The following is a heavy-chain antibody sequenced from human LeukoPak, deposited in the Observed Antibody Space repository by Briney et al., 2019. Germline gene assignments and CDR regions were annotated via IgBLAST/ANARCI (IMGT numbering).Heavy chain of an antibody. V-gene: IGHV3-23*01. Sequence: PGGSLRLSCGASGFTFSSYTMFWVRQAPGKGLEWVSGISATGTSTYDANSVKGRFTISRVNSKNTVYLQMNSLRVEDTAVYYCAKGTGSGSPRGDWFDPWGQGTLVTVSS. CDR1: GFTFSSYT. D-gene: IGHD3-10*01. CDR3: AKGTGSGSPRGDWFDP. J-gene: IGHJ5*02. CDR2: ISATGTST.